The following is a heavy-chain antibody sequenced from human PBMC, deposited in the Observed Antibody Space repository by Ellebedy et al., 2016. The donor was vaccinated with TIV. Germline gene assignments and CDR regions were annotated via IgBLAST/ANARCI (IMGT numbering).Heavy chain of an antibody. J-gene: IGHJ4*02. D-gene: IGHD5-18*01. Sequence: GESLKISCKASGYTFTTYAIAWVRQMPGKGLEWMGIIYPAGSDTIYSPSFQGQVTISVDKSINTAYLQWNSLKASDTAMYYCASRGYTYGYYLDYWGQGTLVTVSS. V-gene: IGHV5-51*01. CDR1: GYTFTTYA. CDR2: IYPAGSDT. CDR3: ASRGYTYGYYLDY.